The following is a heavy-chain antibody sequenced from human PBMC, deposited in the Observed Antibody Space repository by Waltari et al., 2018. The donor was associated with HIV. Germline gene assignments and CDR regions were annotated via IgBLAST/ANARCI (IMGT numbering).Heavy chain of an antibody. CDR3: LVGSHYFERTSYYAV. D-gene: IGHD1-7*01. CDR2: LVPSNQGK. J-gene: IGHJ4*02. V-gene: IGHV1-69*02. CDR1: GANFGAHQ. Sequence: QVQVVQSGPELKRPGSSVKVSCTASGANFGAHQINWVRQAPGQGLEWLATLVPSNQGKNSAQTFRGKVPPPADRSTTTAFMELAGTTSYGPAIYYFLVGSHYFERTSYYAVWGPGTLVGVS.